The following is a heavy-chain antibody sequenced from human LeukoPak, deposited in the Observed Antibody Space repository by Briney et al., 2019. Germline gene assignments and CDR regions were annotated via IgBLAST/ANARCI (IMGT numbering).Heavy chain of an antibody. Sequence: SETLSLTCTVSGYSISSGYYWGWIRQPPGKGLGWIGSIYHSGSTYYNPSLKSVVTISGDTSKNQFSLKLSSVTAADTAVYSCARVNGYNLIDYWGQGTLVTVSS. CDR1: GYSISSGYY. J-gene: IGHJ4*02. D-gene: IGHD5-24*01. V-gene: IGHV4-38-2*02. CDR2: IYHSGST. CDR3: ARVNGYNLIDY.